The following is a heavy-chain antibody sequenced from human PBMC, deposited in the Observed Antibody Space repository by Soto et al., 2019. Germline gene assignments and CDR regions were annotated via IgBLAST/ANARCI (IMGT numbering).Heavy chain of an antibody. V-gene: IGHV1-46*01. CDR1: GYTFTSYY. CDR3: AREVAGTTFNYYYGMDV. CDR2: INPSGGST. J-gene: IGHJ6*02. Sequence: QVQLVQSGAEVKKPGASVKVSCKASGYTFTSYYMHWVRQAPGQGLEWMGIINPSGGSTSCAQKLQGRVTMTRDTSTSTVYMELSSLRSEDTAVYYCAREVAGTTFNYYYGMDVWGQGTTVTVSS. D-gene: IGHD1-7*01.